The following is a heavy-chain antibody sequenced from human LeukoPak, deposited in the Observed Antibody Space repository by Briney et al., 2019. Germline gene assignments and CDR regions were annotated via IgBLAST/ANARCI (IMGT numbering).Heavy chain of an antibody. Sequence: PGGSLRLSCVVSGFSFSNAWMSWVRQAPGKGLEWVGRILRKTDGGTTDYAAPVKGRFTISRDDSKNTLHLQMDSLKTEDTAVYYCTTESYDLWGQGTRVTVSS. CDR2: ILRKTDGGTT. J-gene: IGHJ4*02. V-gene: IGHV3-15*01. D-gene: IGHD3/OR15-3a*01. CDR3: TTESYDL. CDR1: GFSFSNAW.